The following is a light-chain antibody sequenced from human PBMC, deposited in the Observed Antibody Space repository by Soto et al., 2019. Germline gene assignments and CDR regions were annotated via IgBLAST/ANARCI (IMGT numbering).Light chain of an antibody. CDR3: QQRYNWPLT. V-gene: IGKV3-11*01. Sequence: EIVLTQSPATLSLSPGERATLSCRASQSVSSSLAWYQQQPGQAPRLLIYGASNGAAGIPARFSGTGSGTDFTLTICSLEPEDFAVYYCQQRYNWPLTYGGGTKGEIK. J-gene: IGKJ4*01. CDR2: GAS. CDR1: QSVSSS.